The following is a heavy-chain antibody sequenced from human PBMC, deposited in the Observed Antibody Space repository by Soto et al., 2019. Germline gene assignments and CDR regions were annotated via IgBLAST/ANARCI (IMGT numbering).Heavy chain of an antibody. CDR3: ARHGSYYEINC. D-gene: IGHD1-26*01. Sequence: QVQLVQSGAEVKKPGSSVKVSCTASGGTFSSYAISWARQAPGQGLEWMGGIIPIFGTANYAQKFQGRVTITADESTSTAYIELSSLGSEDTGVYYCARHGSYYEINCWGQGTLVTVSS. CDR1: GGTFSSYA. CDR2: IIPIFGTA. J-gene: IGHJ4*02. V-gene: IGHV1-69*01.